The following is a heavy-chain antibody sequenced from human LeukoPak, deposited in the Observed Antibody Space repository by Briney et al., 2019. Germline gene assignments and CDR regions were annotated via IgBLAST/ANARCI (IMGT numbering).Heavy chain of an antibody. J-gene: IGHJ3*02. CDR3: ARDVDESYYYDSSGNPSGAVDI. D-gene: IGHD3-22*01. CDR1: GFTFRSYE. CDR2: ISTSGDTM. Sequence: GGSLRLSCAASGFTFRSYEIHWVRQAPGKGLEWISYISTSGDTMYYADSVKGRFTVSRDNAKNSVYLHMNSLRAEDTAVYYCARDVDESYYYDSSGNPSGAVDIWGQGTTVTVSS. V-gene: IGHV3-48*03.